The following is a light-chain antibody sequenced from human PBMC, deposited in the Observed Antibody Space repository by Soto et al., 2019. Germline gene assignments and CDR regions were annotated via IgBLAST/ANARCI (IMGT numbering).Light chain of an antibody. Sequence: QSALTQPRSVSGSPGQSVTISCTGTSSDVGGYNYVSWYQHHPGKAPKLMIYDVSKRPPGVPDRFSGSKSGNTASLTISGLQGEDEADYYCCSYAGRVFGGGTKLTVL. V-gene: IGLV2-11*01. CDR3: CSYAGRV. CDR1: SSDVGGYNY. J-gene: IGLJ3*02. CDR2: DVS.